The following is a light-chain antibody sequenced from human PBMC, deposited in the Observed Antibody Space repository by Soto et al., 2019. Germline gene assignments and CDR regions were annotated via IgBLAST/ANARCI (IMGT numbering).Light chain of an antibody. J-gene: IGKJ1*01. CDR1: QSVSSSY. Sequence: EIVMTQSPATLSVSPGARAPLSCRASQSVSSSYLAWYQQKPGQAPRLLIYGASSRATGIPDRFSGSGSGTDFTLTISSLQSEDFATYYCQQYYLYPRTFGQGTKVDIK. CDR2: GAS. V-gene: IGKV3D-15*01. CDR3: QQYYLYPRT.